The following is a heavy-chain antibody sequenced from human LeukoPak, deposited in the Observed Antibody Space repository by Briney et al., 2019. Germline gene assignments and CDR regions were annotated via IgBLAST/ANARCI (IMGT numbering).Heavy chain of an antibody. CDR1: GFTFSSYS. J-gene: IGHJ4*02. V-gene: IGHV3-21*01. D-gene: IGHD1-26*01. CDR3: ARDGSGN. Sequence: GGSLRLSCAASGFTFSSYSMTWVRQAPGKGLEWVSSISSSSYIYYADSVKGRFTISRDNAKNSLYLQMNSLRAEDTAVYYCARDGSGNWGQGTLVTVSS. CDR2: ISSSSYI.